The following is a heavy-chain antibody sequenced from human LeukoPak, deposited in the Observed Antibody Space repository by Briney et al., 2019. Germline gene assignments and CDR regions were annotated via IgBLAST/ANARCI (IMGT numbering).Heavy chain of an antibody. Sequence: PSETLSLTCTVSGGSISSSNYYWGWIRQPPGKGLEWIGSINYSGSTYYNPSLKSRVAISVDTSKNQFSLKLTSVTAADTAVYYCARGAVYSNYFAWAYYYYYMDVWGKGTTVTVSS. V-gene: IGHV4-39*01. D-gene: IGHD4-11*01. CDR2: INYSGST. J-gene: IGHJ6*03. CDR1: GGSISSSNYY. CDR3: ARGAVYSNYFAWAYYYYYMDV.